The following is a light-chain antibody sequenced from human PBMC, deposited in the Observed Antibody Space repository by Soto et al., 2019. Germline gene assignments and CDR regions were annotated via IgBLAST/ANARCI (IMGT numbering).Light chain of an antibody. CDR2: GTS. Sequence: DIVMTQSPDSLAVSLGERATINCKSNQSLLYSSNNKNYLAWYQQQPGQPPRLLMSGTSNRATGTPDRFSGSGSGTDFTLTISRLEPEDFAVYYCQQYGSPPITFGQGTRLEIK. CDR1: QSLLYSSNNKNY. V-gene: IGKV4-1*01. J-gene: IGKJ5*01. CDR3: QQYGSPPIT.